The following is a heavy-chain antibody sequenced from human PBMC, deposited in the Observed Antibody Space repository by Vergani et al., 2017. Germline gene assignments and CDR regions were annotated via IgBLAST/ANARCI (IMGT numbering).Heavy chain of an antibody. V-gene: IGHV4-59*01. D-gene: IGHD1-14*01. Sequence: QVQLQESGPGLVRPSETLSLTCTVSGGSLSGYYWNWIRQTPGEGLEWIGYVEDSGYFNYNPSLNTRVSMSSDTSNNQFSLMLSSVTVADTAVYYCARYIVSRNPPDYFDNWGQGTLVTVSS. CDR1: GGSLSGYY. J-gene: IGHJ4*02. CDR3: ARYIVSRNPPDYFDN. CDR2: VEDSGYF.